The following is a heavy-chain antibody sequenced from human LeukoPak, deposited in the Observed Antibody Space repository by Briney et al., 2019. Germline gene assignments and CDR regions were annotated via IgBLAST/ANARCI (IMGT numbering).Heavy chain of an antibody. V-gene: IGHV3-15*01. Sequence: KPGGSLRLSCEASRFTFSSAWMSWVRQAPGKGLEWVGRIKSKADGGAKDYAAPVKGRFSVPRDDSRNIFYLQMDSLKTEDTAVYYCTTAPYDGKDYWGQGTPVTVSS. CDR2: IKSKADGGAK. CDR3: TTAPYDGKDY. D-gene: IGHD4-23*01. J-gene: IGHJ4*02. CDR1: RFTFSSAW.